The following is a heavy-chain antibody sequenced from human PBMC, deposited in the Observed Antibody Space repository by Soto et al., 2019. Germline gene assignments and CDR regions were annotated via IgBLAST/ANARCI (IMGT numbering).Heavy chain of an antibody. CDR3: ARHGRDKYGVPAAMVYFDY. V-gene: IGHV4-59*08. Sequence: PSETLSLTCTVSGGSISSYYWSWIRQPPGKGLEWIGYIYYSGSTNYNPSLKSRVTISVDTSKNQFSLKLSSVTAADTAVYYCARHGRDKYGVPAAMVYFDYWGQGTLVTVSS. CDR1: GGSISSYY. D-gene: IGHD2-2*01. J-gene: IGHJ4*02. CDR2: IYYSGST.